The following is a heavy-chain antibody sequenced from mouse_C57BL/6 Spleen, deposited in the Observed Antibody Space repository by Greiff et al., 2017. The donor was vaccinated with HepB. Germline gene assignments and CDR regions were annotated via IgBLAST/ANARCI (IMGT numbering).Heavy chain of an antibody. V-gene: IGHV5-17*01. CDR1: GFTFSDYG. CDR2: ISSGSSTI. Sequence: EVKFEESGGGLVKPGGSLKLSCAASGFTFSDYGMHWVRQAPEKGLEWVAYISSGSSTIYYADTVKGRFTISRDNAKNTLFLQMTSLRSEDTAMYYCARDYYGSYYYAMDYWGQGTSVTVSS. D-gene: IGHD1-1*01. CDR3: ARDYYGSYYYAMDY. J-gene: IGHJ4*01.